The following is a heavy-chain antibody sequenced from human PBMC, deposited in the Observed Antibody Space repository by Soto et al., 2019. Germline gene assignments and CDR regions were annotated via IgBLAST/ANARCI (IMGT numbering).Heavy chain of an antibody. CDR1: GGTFSSYA. V-gene: IGHV1-69*06. CDR3: AREALSGYHFDD. Sequence: SVQVSCKASGGTFSSYAISWVRQAPGQGLEWMGGIIPIFGTANYAQKFQGRVTITAEKSTSTAYMELSSLRSEDTAVYYCAREALSGYHFDDWGQGPLVTVSS. D-gene: IGHD3-9*01. J-gene: IGHJ4*02. CDR2: IIPIFGTA.